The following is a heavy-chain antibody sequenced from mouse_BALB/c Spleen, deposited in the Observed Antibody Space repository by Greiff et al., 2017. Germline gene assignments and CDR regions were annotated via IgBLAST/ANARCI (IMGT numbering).Heavy chain of an antibody. CDR1: GFTFSSYA. CDR2: ISSGGST. J-gene: IGHJ2*01. CDR3: ARGLMITYYFDY. V-gene: IGHV5-6-5*01. Sequence: EVHLVESGGGLVKPGGSLKLSCAASGFTFSSYAMSWVRQTPEKRLEWVASISSGGSTYYPDSVKGRFTISRDNARNILYLQMSSLRSEDTAMYYCARGLMITYYFDYWGQGTTLTVSS. D-gene: IGHD2-4*01.